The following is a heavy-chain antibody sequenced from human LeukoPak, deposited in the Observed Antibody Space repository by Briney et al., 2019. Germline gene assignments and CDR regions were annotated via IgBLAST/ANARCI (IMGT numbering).Heavy chain of an antibody. CDR3: AVGRSY. J-gene: IGHJ4*02. CDR2: ISYDGSNK. Sequence: GGSLRLSCAASGFTFSSYAMHWVRQAPGKGLEWVAVISYDGSNKYYADSVKGRFTISRDNSKNTLYLQMNSLRAEDTAVYYCAVGRSYWGQGNLVTVSS. V-gene: IGHV3-30-3*01. CDR1: GFTFSSYA.